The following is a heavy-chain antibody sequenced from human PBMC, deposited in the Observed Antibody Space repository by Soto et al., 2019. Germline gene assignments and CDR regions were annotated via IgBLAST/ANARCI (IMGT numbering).Heavy chain of an antibody. J-gene: IGHJ3*02. D-gene: IGHD1-7*01. CDR1: GFTFSAYA. CDR3: ATVGGTYAFDI. CDR2: ISYEGGTK. V-gene: IGHV3-30-3*01. Sequence: TGGSLRLSCAASGFTFSAYAMHWVRQAPGKGLEWVALISYEGGTKYYTDSVQGRFTVSRDNRKNTLYLQMSSLRIEDTAVYYCATVGGTYAFDIWGQGTVVTVSS.